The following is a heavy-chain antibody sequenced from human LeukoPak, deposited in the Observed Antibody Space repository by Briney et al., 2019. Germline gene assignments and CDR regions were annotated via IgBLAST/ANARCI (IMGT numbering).Heavy chain of an antibody. CDR3: ARGPKFYYTGRGSYYGFDF. Sequence: SETLSLTCTVSGGSINTYYWSWIRQPPGKGLEWIASVYHSGTSNYNPSLRSRVTISVDTSKNQFSLKLSSVTAADTAVYYCARGPKFYYTGRGSYYGFDFWGQGILVTVSS. CDR1: GGSINTYY. CDR2: VYHSGTS. D-gene: IGHD3-22*01. J-gene: IGHJ4*02. V-gene: IGHV4-59*01.